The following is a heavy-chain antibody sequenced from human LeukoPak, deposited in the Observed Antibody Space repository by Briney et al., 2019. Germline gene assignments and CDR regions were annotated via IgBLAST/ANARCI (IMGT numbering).Heavy chain of an antibody. CDR2: ISGSGGGT. CDR3: AKASRYFGELDY. D-gene: IGHD3-9*01. J-gene: IGHJ4*02. V-gene: IGHV3-23*01. CDR1: GFTFSTYA. Sequence: GGSLRLSCAASGFTFSTYALSWVRQAPGKGLEWVSGISGSGGGTYYVDFVKGRFTISKDISKRTMYLQMDSLRVEDTAMYYCAKASRYFGELDYWGQGALVIVSS.